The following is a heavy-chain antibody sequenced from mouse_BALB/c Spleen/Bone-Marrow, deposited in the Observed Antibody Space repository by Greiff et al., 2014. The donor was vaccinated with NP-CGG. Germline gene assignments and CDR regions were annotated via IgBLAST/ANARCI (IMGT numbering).Heavy chain of an antibody. D-gene: IGHD1-1*02. CDR2: ISNGGTYT. Sequence: EVQVVESGGGLVKPGGSLKLSYAASGFTFSDFYMFWFRQTPEKRLEWVATISNGGTYTYYPDSVKGRFTISRDNAKNNLYLQMSSLKSEDTAMYYCARSGERYGAMDYWGQGTSVTVTS. V-gene: IGHV5-4*02. CDR1: GFTFSDFY. CDR3: ARSGERYGAMDY. J-gene: IGHJ4*01.